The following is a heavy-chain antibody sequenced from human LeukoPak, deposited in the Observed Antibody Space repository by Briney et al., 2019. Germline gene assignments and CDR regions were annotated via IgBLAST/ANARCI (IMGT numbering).Heavy chain of an antibody. Sequence: GGSLRLSCAASGFTFSSYWMSWVRQAPGKGLEWVANIKQDGSEKYYVDSVKGRFTISRDNAKNSLYLQMNSLRAEDTAVYYCARLYGSGSYYKDPDYFDYWGQGTLVTVSS. V-gene: IGHV3-7*03. CDR3: ARLYGSGSYYKDPDYFDY. J-gene: IGHJ4*02. CDR1: GFTFSSYW. CDR2: IKQDGSEK. D-gene: IGHD3-10*01.